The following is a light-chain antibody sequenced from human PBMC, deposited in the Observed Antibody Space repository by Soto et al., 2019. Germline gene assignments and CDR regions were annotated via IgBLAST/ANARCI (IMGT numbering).Light chain of an antibody. J-gene: IGKJ3*01. V-gene: IGKV1-39*01. CDR2: AAS. CDR1: QSISSY. CDR3: QQSYRTPFT. Sequence: DIQMTQSPSSLSASVGDRVTITCRASQSISSYLNWYQQKPGKAPKLLIYAASSLQSGVPSRFSGSGSGTDFTMIISSMQSADFTTYYCQQSYRTPFTFGPGTKVDNK.